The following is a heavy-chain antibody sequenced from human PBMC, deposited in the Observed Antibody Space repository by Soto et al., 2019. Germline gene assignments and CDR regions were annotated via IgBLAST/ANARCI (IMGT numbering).Heavy chain of an antibody. V-gene: IGHV4-39*01. J-gene: IGHJ6*03. CDR3: ARSYDYIWGSYRYYYYYYMDV. Sequence: SETLSLTCTVSGGSISSSSYYWGWIRQPPGKGLEWIGSIYYSGSTYYNPSLKSRVTISVDTSKNQFSLKLSSVTAADTAVYYCARSYDYIWGSYRYYYYYYMDVWGKGTTVTVSS. CDR1: GGSISSSSYY. CDR2: IYYSGST. D-gene: IGHD3-16*02.